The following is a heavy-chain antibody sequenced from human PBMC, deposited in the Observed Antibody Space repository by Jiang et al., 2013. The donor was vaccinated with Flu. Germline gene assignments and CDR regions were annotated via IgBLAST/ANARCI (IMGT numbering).Heavy chain of an antibody. CDR3: ARRRHGLDWYFDL. V-gene: IGHV5-51*01. J-gene: IGHJ2*01. CDR2: IYPGDSDT. D-gene: IGHD6-19*01. CDR1: GYSFTSYW. Sequence: EVQLVESGAEVKKPGESLKISCKGSGYSFTSYWIGWVRQMPGKGLEWMGIIYPGDSDTRYSPSSRPVTISADKSISTAYLQWSSLKASDTAMYYCARRRHGLDWYFDLWGPWQPWSLSPQ.